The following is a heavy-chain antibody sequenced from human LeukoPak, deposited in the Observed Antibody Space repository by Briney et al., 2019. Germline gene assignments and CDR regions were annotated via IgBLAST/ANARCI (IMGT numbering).Heavy chain of an antibody. V-gene: IGHV4-59*01. CDR1: GGSFSGYY. J-gene: IGHJ6*03. Sequence: PSETLSLTCAVYGGSFSGYYWSWIRQPPGKGLEWIGYIYYSGSTNYNPSLKSRVTISVDTSKNQFSLKLSSVTAADTAVYYCARAPYDFWSGHRYYYMDVWGKGTTVTVSS. CDR2: IYYSGST. CDR3: ARAPYDFWSGHRYYYMDV. D-gene: IGHD3-3*01.